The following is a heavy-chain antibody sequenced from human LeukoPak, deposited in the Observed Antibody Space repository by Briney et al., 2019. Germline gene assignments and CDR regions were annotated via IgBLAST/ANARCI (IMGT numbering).Heavy chain of an antibody. V-gene: IGHV3-30*02. Sequence: GGSLRLSCTASGFTFGDYAMSWFRQAPGKGLEWVAFIRYDGSNKYYADSVKGRFTISRDNSKNTLYLQMNSLRAEDTAVYYCAKAEVGATTYYYYYYMDVWGKGTTVTISS. CDR3: AKAEVGATTYYYYYYMDV. CDR1: GFTFGDYA. J-gene: IGHJ6*03. CDR2: IRYDGSNK. D-gene: IGHD1-26*01.